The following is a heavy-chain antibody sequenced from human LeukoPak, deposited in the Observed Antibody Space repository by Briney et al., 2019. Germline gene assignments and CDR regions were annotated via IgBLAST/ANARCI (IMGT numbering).Heavy chain of an antibody. D-gene: IGHD3-10*01. Sequence: SETLSLTCTASGGSISSGNYYWGWIRQSPGKGLEWIGSIYYTGRAFYNPSLKSRVTISVDTSKNQFSLKLSSVTAADTAVYYCAREGGYYGSYYYYYMDVWGKGTTVTVSS. CDR2: IYYTGRA. J-gene: IGHJ6*03. V-gene: IGHV4-39*07. CDR3: AREGGYYGSYYYYYMDV. CDR1: GGSISSGNYY.